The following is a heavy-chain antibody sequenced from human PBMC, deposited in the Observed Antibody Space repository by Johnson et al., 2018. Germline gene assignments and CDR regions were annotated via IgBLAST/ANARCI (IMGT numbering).Heavy chain of an antibody. Sequence: VQLVQSGGGLVQPGRSLRLSCAASGFTFDDYAMHWVRQAPGKGLEWVSGISWNSGTIAYADSVKGRFTISRDNAKNTVYLQMNSLRAEDTAVYYCARDRSDYDSWTHSYYYYMDDWGKGTTVTVSS. CDR2: ISWNSGTI. J-gene: IGHJ6*03. CDR1: GFTFDDYA. CDR3: ARDRSDYDSWTHSYYYYMDD. D-gene: IGHD3-22*01. V-gene: IGHV3-9*01.